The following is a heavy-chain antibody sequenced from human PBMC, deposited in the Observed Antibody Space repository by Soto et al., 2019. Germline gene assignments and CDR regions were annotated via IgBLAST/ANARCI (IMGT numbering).Heavy chain of an antibody. V-gene: IGHV4-34*01. CDR3: ARAQSGSYAY. CDR2: INHSGST. J-gene: IGHJ4*02. Sequence: QVQLQQWGAGLLKPSETLSLTCAVYGGSFSGYYWSWIRQPPGKGLEWIGEINHSGSTNYNPSLKSRVTISVDTSKNQFSLKLSSVTAADTAVYYCARAQSGSYAYWGQGTLVTVSS. D-gene: IGHD1-26*01. CDR1: GGSFSGYY.